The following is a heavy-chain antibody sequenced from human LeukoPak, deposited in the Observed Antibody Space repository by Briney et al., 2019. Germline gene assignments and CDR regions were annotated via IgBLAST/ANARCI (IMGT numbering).Heavy chain of an antibody. CDR2: XXPGDSDT. Sequence: GESLKISCKGSGYSFTSYWIGXXRQMPGKGXXXXXXXXPGDSDTRYSPSFQXQVTISADKSICTAYLQWSSLKASDTAMYYCARLGVDSSGWYSGDYWGQGTLVTVSS. CDR3: ARLGVDSSGWYSGDY. V-gene: IGHV5-51*01. D-gene: IGHD6-19*01. CDR1: GYSFTSYW. J-gene: IGHJ4*02.